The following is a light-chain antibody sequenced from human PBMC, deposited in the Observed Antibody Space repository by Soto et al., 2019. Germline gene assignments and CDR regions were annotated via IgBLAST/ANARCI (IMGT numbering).Light chain of an antibody. CDR3: QRYGGSPLYA. J-gene: IGKJ2*01. Sequence: EIVLTQSPGTLSLSPGERATFSCRTSQTINTEFLAWYQQRPGLAPRLLIHGTSNRATGIPDRFSGSGSGTDFTLTVSALEPEDFAVYYCQRYGGSPLYAFGQGTKLEI. CDR2: GTS. CDR1: QTINTEF. V-gene: IGKV3-20*01.